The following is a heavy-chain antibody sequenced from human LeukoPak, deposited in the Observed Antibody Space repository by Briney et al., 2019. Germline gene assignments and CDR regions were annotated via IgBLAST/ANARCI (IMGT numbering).Heavy chain of an antibody. CDR1: GFTVSSNY. CDR2: IYSGGTA. Sequence: GGSLRLSCAASGFTVSSNYMSWVRQAPGKGLEWVSVIYSGGTAYYADSVKGRFTISRDNSNNTLYLQMNSLRAEDTAVYYCARGPVTKFEIWGQGTILTVSS. V-gene: IGHV3-53*01. D-gene: IGHD4-17*01. J-gene: IGHJ3*02. CDR3: ARGPVTKFEI.